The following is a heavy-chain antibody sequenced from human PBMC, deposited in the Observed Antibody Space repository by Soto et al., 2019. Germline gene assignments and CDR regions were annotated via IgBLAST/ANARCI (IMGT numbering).Heavy chain of an antibody. D-gene: IGHD3-22*01. Sequence: TLSLTCTVSGGSISSYYWSWIRQPPGKGLEWIGYIYYSGSTNYNPSLKSRVTISVDTSKNQFSLKLSSVTAADTAVYYCARGDDSSGYPHFDEWGQGNLVTVS. CDR1: GGSISSYY. CDR3: ARGDDSSGYPHFDE. V-gene: IGHV4-59*01. CDR2: IYYSGST. J-gene: IGHJ4*02.